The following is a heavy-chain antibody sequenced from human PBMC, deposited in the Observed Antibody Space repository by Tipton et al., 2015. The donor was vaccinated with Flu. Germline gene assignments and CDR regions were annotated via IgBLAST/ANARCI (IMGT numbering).Heavy chain of an antibody. J-gene: IGHJ4*02. D-gene: IGHD6-13*01. V-gene: IGHV4-34*01. CDR2: INHSGST. CDR3: SRSKVAAGTESFDY. CDR1: GGSFSGYY. Sequence: TLSLTCAVYGGSFSGYYWSWIRQPPGKGLEWIGEINHSGSTNYNPSLKSRVTISVDTSKNQFPLKLSSVTAADTAVYYCSRSKVAAGTESFDYWGQGTLVTVSS.